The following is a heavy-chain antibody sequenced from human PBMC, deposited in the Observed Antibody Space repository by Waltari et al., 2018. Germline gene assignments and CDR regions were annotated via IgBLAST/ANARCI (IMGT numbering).Heavy chain of an antibody. Sequence: EVQLVQSGAEVKKPGATVKISCKASGYTFTDYYMHWVQQAPGNGLEWMGRVDPEDGETIYAEKFQGRVTITADTSTDTAYMELGSLGSEDTAVYYCATLRVRGGDYWGQGTLVTVSS. CDR3: ATLRVRGGDY. V-gene: IGHV1-69-2*01. CDR1: GYTFTDYY. CDR2: VDPEDGET. D-gene: IGHD3-10*01. J-gene: IGHJ4*02.